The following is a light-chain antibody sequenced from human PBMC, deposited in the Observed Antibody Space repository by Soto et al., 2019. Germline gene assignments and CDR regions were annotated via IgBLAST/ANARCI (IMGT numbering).Light chain of an antibody. CDR3: CSYAGNYIYV. J-gene: IGLJ1*01. CDR1: NSDVGAYNY. V-gene: IGLV2-11*01. Sequence: QSVLTQPRSLSVSPGQSVTLSCPGTNSDVGAYNYVSWYQRYPGEAPKLIIYDVTERPSGVPNRFSGSKSGNTASLTISGLQADDEADYYCCSYAGNYIYVFGTGNKVTVL. CDR2: DVT.